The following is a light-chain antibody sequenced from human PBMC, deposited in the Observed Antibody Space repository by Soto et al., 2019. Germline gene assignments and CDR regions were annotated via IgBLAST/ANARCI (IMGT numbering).Light chain of an antibody. CDR3: QQCTWHPFTVT. J-gene: IGKJ4*01. V-gene: IGKV3-15*01. Sequence: EIVMTQSPATLSVSPGERATLSCRASQSVSSNLAWYQQKPGQAPRLLIYDASTRATGIPARFSGSGSGTEYTLTINSLQSEDSAVYYCQQCTWHPFTVTFGGGTKVEIK. CDR2: DAS. CDR1: QSVSSN.